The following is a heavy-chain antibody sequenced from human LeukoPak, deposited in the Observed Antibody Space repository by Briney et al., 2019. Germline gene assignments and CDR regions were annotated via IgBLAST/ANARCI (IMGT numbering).Heavy chain of an antibody. CDR1: GFTFNRYW. D-gene: IGHD5-12*01. V-gene: IGHV3-7*01. Sequence: GGSLRLSCAASGFTFNRYWMSWVRQAPGRGLEWVANIKQDGSEKYYVDSVKGRFTISRDNAKNSLYLQMNSLRAEDTAVYYCARVEASGYDYGAFDYWGQGTLVTVSS. CDR2: IKQDGSEK. J-gene: IGHJ4*02. CDR3: ARVEASGYDYGAFDY.